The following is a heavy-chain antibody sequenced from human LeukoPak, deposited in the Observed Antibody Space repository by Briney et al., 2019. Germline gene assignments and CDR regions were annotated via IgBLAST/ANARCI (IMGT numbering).Heavy chain of an antibody. J-gene: IGHJ3*02. V-gene: IGHV3-21*01. CDR1: GFTFSSYA. Sequence: GGSLRLSCAASGFTFSSYAMSWVRQAPGKGLEWVSSISSSSSYIYYADSVKGRFTISRDNAKNSLYLQMNSLRAEDTAVYYCARDLSSQVLRAFDIWGQGTMVTVSS. CDR3: ARDLSSQVLRAFDI. D-gene: IGHD4/OR15-4a*01. CDR2: ISSSSSYI.